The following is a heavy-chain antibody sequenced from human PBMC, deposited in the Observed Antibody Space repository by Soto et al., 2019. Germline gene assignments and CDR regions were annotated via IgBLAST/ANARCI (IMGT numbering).Heavy chain of an antibody. D-gene: IGHD3-10*01. V-gene: IGHV3-33*01. CDR2: IWYDGSNK. CDR1: GFTFSSYG. Sequence: QVQLVESGGGVVQPGRSLRLSCAAYGFTFSSYGMHWVRQAPGKGLEWVAVIWYDGSNKYYADSVKGRFTISRDNSKNTLYLQMNSLRAEDTAVYYCARARGRFGELRAVHFDYWGQGTLVTVSS. CDR3: ARARGRFGELRAVHFDY. J-gene: IGHJ4*02.